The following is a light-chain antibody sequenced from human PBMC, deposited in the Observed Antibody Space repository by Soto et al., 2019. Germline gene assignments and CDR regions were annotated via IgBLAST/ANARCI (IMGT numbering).Light chain of an antibody. V-gene: IGLV8-61*01. CDR1: SGSVSTNYY. CDR3: ALYMNNEWI. J-gene: IGLJ2*01. Sequence: QTVVTQEPSFSVSPGGTVTLTCGLSSGSVSTNYYPSWYQQAPGHAPRTLVYMTNSRSPGAPDRFSGSILGNTAALTITGAQAEDESDYYCALYMNNEWIFGGGTKLTVL. CDR2: MTN.